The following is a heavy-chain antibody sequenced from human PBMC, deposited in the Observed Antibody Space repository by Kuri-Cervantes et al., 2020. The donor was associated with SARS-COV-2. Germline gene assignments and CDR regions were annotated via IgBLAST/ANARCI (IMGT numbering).Heavy chain of an antibody. CDR1: GFTFSSYS. V-gene: IGHV3-21*01. CDR2: ISSSNSYI. CDR3: YSGYDLGY. Sequence: GGSLRLSCAAPGFTFSSYSMNWVRQAPGKGLEWVSSISSSNSYIYYADSVKGRFTISRDNAKNSLYLQMNSLRAEDTAVYYCYSGYDLGYWGQGTLVTVSS. D-gene: IGHD5-12*01. J-gene: IGHJ1*01.